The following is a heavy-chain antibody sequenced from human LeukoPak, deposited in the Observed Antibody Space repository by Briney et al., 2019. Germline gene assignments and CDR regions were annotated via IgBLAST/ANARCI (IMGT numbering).Heavy chain of an antibody. Sequence: SQTLSLTCAISGDSVSTNSATWNWIRQSPSRGLEWLGRTYYRSQWYNNYAVSVKSRLTINADTSKNQFSLQLNSVTPEDTAVYFCARALHAERDAYDIWGQGTKVTVSS. CDR1: GDSVSTNSAT. D-gene: IGHD1-1*01. V-gene: IGHV6-1*01. CDR2: TYYRSQWYN. CDR3: ARALHAERDAYDI. J-gene: IGHJ3*02.